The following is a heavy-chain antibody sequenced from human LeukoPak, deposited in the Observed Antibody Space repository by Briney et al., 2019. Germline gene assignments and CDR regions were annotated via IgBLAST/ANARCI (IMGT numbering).Heavy chain of an antibody. V-gene: IGHV3-30*02. J-gene: IGHJ4*02. CDR3: ARDTYYYGSGSYGDYFDY. D-gene: IGHD3-10*01. Sequence: PGRSLRLSCAASGFTFSSYGMHWVRQAPGKGLEWVAFIRYDGSNKYYADSVKGRFTISRDNSKNALYLQMNSLRAEDTAVYYCARDTYYYGSGSYGDYFDYWGQGTLVTVSS. CDR1: GFTFSSYG. CDR2: IRYDGSNK.